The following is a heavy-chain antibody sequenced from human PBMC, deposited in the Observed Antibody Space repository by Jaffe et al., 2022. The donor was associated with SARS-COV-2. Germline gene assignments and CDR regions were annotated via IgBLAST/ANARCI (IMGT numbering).Heavy chain of an antibody. V-gene: IGHV3-33*01. Sequence: QVQLVESGGGVVQPGRSLRLSCAASGFTFSSYGMHWVRQAPGKGLEWVAVIWYDGSNKYYADSVKGRFTISRDNSKNTLYLQMNSLRAEDTAVYYCARRSSSWYRRDYYYGMDVWGQGTTVTVSS. CDR3: ARRSSSWYRRDYYYGMDV. J-gene: IGHJ6*02. D-gene: IGHD6-13*01. CDR2: IWYDGSNK. CDR1: GFTFSSYG.